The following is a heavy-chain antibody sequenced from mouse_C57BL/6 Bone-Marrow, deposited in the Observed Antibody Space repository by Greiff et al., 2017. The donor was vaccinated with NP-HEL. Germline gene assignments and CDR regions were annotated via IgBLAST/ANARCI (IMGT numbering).Heavy chain of an antibody. J-gene: IGHJ4*01. CDR2: IDPENGDT. Sequence: VQLQQSGAELVRPGASVKLSCTASRFNIKDDYMHWVKQRPEQGLEWIGWIDPENGDTEYASKFQGKATITADTSSNTAYLQLSSLTSEDTAVYYCTTVTTLYYYAMDYWGQGTSVTVSS. CDR1: RFNIKDDY. D-gene: IGHD2-1*01. V-gene: IGHV14-4*01. CDR3: TTVTTLYYYAMDY.